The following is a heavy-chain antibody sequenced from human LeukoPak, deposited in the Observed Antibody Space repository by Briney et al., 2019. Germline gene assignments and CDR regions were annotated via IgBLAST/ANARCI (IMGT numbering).Heavy chain of an antibody. Sequence: GGSLRLSRSASGFTFSSYAMHWVRQAPGQGLEYVSAISSNGGSTYYADSVKGRFTISRDNSKNTLYLQMSSLRAEDTAVYYCVKPLRFGELLGGTGDYWGQGTLVTVSS. CDR1: GFTFSSYA. J-gene: IGHJ4*02. CDR3: VKPLRFGELLGGTGDY. CDR2: ISSNGGST. D-gene: IGHD3-10*01. V-gene: IGHV3-64D*06.